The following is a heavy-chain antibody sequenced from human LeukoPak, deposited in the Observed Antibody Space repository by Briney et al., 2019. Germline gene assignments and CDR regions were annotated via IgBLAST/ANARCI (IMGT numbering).Heavy chain of an antibody. D-gene: IGHD1-20*01. Sequence: ASVKVSCKASGYTFSGYSMHWVRQAPGQGLEWMGRINPNSGVTYYAQKFQGRATMTSDTSITTAYMELSSLTSDDTATYYCARDASNWSAFDSWGQGTLVSVSS. J-gene: IGHJ5*01. CDR2: INPNSGVT. CDR1: GYTFSGYS. CDR3: ARDASNWSAFDS. V-gene: IGHV1-2*06.